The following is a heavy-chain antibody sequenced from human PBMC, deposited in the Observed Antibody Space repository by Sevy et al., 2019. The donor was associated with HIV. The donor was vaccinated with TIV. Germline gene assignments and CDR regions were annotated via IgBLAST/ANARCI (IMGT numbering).Heavy chain of an antibody. CDR2: ISGGGGST. CDR1: GFTFSSYA. V-gene: IGHV3-23*01. CDR3: AKDRGNDFWSGYKQGMDV. J-gene: IGHJ6*02. D-gene: IGHD3-3*01. Sequence: GGSLRLSCAASGFTFSSYAMSWVRQAPGKGLEWVSAISGGGGSTYYADSVKGRFTISRDHSKNTLYLQMNSLRAEDTAVYYCAKDRGNDFWSGYKQGMDVWGQGTTVTVSS.